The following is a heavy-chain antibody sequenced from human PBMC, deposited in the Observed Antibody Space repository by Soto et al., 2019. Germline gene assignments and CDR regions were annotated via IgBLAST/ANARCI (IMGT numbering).Heavy chain of an antibody. J-gene: IGHJ6*02. V-gene: IGHV1-2*04. D-gene: IGHD2-2*01. CDR3: ARDQRSACSSTSCSHGMDV. Sequence: QVQLVQSGAEVKKPGASVKVSCKASGYTFTGYYMHWVRQAPGQGLEWMGWINPSSGGTNYAQKFQGWVTMTRDTSISTAYMELSRLRSDDTAVYYCARDQRSACSSTSCSHGMDVWGQGTTVTVSS. CDR2: INPSSGGT. CDR1: GYTFTGYY.